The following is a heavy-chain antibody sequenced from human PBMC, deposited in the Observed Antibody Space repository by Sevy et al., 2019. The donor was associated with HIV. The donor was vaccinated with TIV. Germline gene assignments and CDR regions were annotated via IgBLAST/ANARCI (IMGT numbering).Heavy chain of an antibody. CDR2: IYSGGST. CDR1: GFTVSSNY. J-gene: IGHJ4*02. D-gene: IGHD6-13*01. CDR3: AARLSAAAGTVDY. Sequence: GGSLRLSCAASGFTVSSNYMSWVRQAPGKGLEWVSVIYSGGSTYYADSVKGRFTISRDNSKNTLYLQMNSLRAEDTAVYYCAARLSAAAGTVDYWGQGTLVTVSS. V-gene: IGHV3-53*01.